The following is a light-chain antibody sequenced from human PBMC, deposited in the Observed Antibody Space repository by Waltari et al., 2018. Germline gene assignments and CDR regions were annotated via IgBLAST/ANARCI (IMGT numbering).Light chain of an antibody. CDR2: DNT. J-gene: IGLJ1*01. V-gene: IGLV1-40*01. CDR3: QSYDSSLSGFYV. Sequence: QSVLTQPPSVSGAPGQRVTISCTGSSSNIGAGYDVHWYQKLPRTAPKLLIYDNTNRPSGVPDRFSGSKSGTSASLAITGLQAEDEADYYCQSYDSSLSGFYVFGTGTRVTVL. CDR1: SSNIGAGYD.